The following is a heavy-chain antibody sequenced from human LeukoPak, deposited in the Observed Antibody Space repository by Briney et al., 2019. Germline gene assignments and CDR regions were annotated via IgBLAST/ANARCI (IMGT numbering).Heavy chain of an antibody. CDR3: ARVVYSYDSSGYFDY. V-gene: IGHV1-69*13. D-gene: IGHD3-22*01. Sequence: SVKVSCKGSLGTFSSYAISWVRQAPGQEGEGVGGIIPIFGTANYAQKLQGRVTITADESTSSAYMELSCLRSEDTAVYYCARVVYSYDSSGYFDYWGQGTLVTVSS. CDR2: IIPIFGTA. J-gene: IGHJ4*02. CDR1: LGTFSSYA.